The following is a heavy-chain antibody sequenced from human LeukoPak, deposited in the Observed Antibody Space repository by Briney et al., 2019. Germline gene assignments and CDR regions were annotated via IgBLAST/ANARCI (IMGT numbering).Heavy chain of an antibody. J-gene: IGHJ6*03. Sequence: GGSLRLSCAASGFTFSNYAMSWVRQAPGKGLEWVSGISGSDGTTYYADSVKGWFTISRDNSKNTLYLQMNSLRAEDTAVYYCARVAGYSSEGYYYYYMDVWGKGTTVTVSS. CDR2: ISGSDGTT. D-gene: IGHD5-18*01. CDR3: ARVAGYSSEGYYYYYMDV. V-gene: IGHV3-23*01. CDR1: GFTFSNYA.